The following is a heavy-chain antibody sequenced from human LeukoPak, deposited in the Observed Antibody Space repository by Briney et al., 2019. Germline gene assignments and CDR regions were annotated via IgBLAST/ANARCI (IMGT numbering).Heavy chain of an antibody. CDR1: GFIFNNYG. J-gene: IGHJ4*02. V-gene: IGHV3-23*01. D-gene: IGHD3-22*01. Sequence: GGSLRLSCAASGFIFNNYGMSWVRQAPGKGLELVSSISGSGPSTAYADSVKGRFTISRDKSKNTLYLQMNSLKVEDTAVYYCARLPTFYFDSSHYHYDYWGRGTQVTVSS. CDR3: ARLPTFYFDSSHYHYDY. CDR2: ISGSGPST.